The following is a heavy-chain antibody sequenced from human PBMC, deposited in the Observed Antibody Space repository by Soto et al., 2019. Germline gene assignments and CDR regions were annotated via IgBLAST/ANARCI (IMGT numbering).Heavy chain of an antibody. J-gene: IGHJ4*02. Sequence: GGSLRLSCAASGFTYTNYWMHWVRQVPGKGLVWVSRINLDGSGTSYADSVKGRFTISRDNAKNTLYLKMNSLRAEDSAVYYCGTAFEYWGQGTRVPVSS. CDR2: INLDGSGT. D-gene: IGHD2-15*01. V-gene: IGHV3-74*01. CDR1: GFTYTNYW. CDR3: GTAFEY.